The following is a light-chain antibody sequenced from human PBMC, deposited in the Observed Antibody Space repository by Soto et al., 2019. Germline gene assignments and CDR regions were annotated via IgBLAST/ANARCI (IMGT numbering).Light chain of an antibody. CDR2: AAS. CDR1: QSVNSK. J-gene: IGKJ1*01. Sequence: EIVMTHSPATLSVSPGERATLSCRASQSVNSKLAWYQQKPGQAPRLLIYAASTRATGIPARFSGSGSGTEFTLTISSLQSEDFAVYYCQQYKKWPWTFGQGTKVEIK. CDR3: QQYKKWPWT. V-gene: IGKV3-15*01.